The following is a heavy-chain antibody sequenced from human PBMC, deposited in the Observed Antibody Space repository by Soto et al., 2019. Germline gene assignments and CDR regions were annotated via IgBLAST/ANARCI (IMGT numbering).Heavy chain of an antibody. Sequence: SETLALTCAVSSGSISSSNWWSGVRQPPGKGLEWIGEIYHSGSTNYNPSLKSRVTISVDKSKNQFSLKLSSVTAADTAVYYCAREANSGSSSFDYWGQGTLVTVSS. D-gene: IGHD6-13*01. J-gene: IGHJ4*02. CDR1: SGSISSSNW. CDR2: IYHSGST. CDR3: AREANSGSSSFDY. V-gene: IGHV4-4*02.